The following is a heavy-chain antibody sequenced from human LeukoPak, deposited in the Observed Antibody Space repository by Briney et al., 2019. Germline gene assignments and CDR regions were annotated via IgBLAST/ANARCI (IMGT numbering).Heavy chain of an antibody. CDR3: ARVGTPGCVDY. CDR2: IYYSGST. Sequence: PSETLSLTCTVSGGSISSYYWSWIRQPPGKGLEWIGYIYYSGSTNYNPSLKSRVTISVDTSKNQFSLKLSSVTAADTAVYYCARVGTPGCVDYWGQGTLVTVSS. CDR1: GGSISSYY. V-gene: IGHV4-59*01. J-gene: IGHJ4*02. D-gene: IGHD1-14*01.